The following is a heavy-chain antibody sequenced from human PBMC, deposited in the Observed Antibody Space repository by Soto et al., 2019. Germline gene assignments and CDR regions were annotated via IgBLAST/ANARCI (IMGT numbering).Heavy chain of an antibody. J-gene: IGHJ6*02. Sequence: SVKVSCKASGGTFSSYAISWVRQAPGQGLEWMGGIIPIFGTANYAQKFQGRVPITADESPSTAYMELSRLRSEDTAVYYCARGRGYSGYGDYYYYGMDVWGQGTRVTSP. V-gene: IGHV1-69*13. D-gene: IGHD5-12*01. CDR3: ARGRGYSGYGDYYYYGMDV. CDR2: IIPIFGTA. CDR1: GGTFSSYA.